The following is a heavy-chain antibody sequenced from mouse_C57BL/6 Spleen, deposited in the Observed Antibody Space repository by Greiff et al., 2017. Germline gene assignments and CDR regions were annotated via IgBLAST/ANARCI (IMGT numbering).Heavy chain of an antibody. CDR3: ARGELGRTMDY. CDR1: GYTFTDYY. V-gene: IGHV1-19*01. D-gene: IGHD4-1*01. CDR2: INPYNGGT. Sequence: VQLKQSGPVLVKPGASVKMSCKASGYTFTDYYMNWVKQSHGKCLEWIGVINPYNGGTSYNQKFKGKATLTVDKSSSTAYMELNSLTSEDSAVYYCARGELGRTMDYWGQGTSVTVSS. J-gene: IGHJ4*01.